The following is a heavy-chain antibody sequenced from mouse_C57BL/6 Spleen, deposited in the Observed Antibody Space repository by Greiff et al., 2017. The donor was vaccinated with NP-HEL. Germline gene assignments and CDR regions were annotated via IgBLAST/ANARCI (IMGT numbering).Heavy chain of an antibody. J-gene: IGHJ3*01. Sequence: VQLQQSGPELVKPGASVKISCKASGYAFSSSWMNWVKQRPGKGLEWIGRIYPGDGDTNYNGKFKGKATLTADKSSSTAYMQLSSLTSEDSAVYFCAPIYDGYSLAYWGQGTLVTVSA. CDR1: GYAFSSSW. V-gene: IGHV1-82*01. CDR3: APIYDGYSLAY. D-gene: IGHD2-3*01. CDR2: IYPGDGDT.